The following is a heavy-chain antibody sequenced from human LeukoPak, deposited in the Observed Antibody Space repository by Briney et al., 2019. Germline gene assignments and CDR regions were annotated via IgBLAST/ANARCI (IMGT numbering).Heavy chain of an antibody. D-gene: IGHD6-13*01. CDR3: ASRGYLKPPNH. Sequence: SSETLSLTCAVYGGSFSGYYWSWIRQPPGKGLEWIGEINHSGSTNYNPSLKSRVTISVDTSKNQFSLKLSSVTAADTAVYYCASRGYLKPPNHWGQGTLVTVSS. J-gene: IGHJ5*02. V-gene: IGHV4-34*01. CDR1: GGSFSGYY. CDR2: INHSGST.